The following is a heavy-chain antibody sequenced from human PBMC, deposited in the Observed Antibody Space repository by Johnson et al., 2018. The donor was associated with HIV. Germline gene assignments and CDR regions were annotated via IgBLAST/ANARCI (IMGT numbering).Heavy chain of an antibody. CDR3: AKDIGDYVPGHAFDI. Sequence: VQLVESGGGLVQPGRSLRLSCAASGFTFDDYAMHWVRQAPGKGLEWVSGISWNSGSIGYADSVKGRLTISRDNAKNSLYLQMNSLRAEDTALYYCAKDIGDYVPGHAFDIWGQGTMVTVSS. D-gene: IGHD3-16*01. CDR1: GFTFDDYA. J-gene: IGHJ3*02. CDR2: ISWNSGSI. V-gene: IGHV3-9*01.